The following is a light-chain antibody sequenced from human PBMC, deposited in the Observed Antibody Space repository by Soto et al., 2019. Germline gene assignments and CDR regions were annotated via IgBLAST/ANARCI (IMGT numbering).Light chain of an antibody. CDR1: SSDVGGYNY. Sequence: QSALTQPASVSGSPGQSITISCTGTSSDVGGYNYVSWYQQHPGKAPKLMIYDVSNRPSGVSNRFSGSKSGNTASLTISGLQAEDEADYYCSSYTSSILFGGGDQAHRP. V-gene: IGLV2-14*01. CDR2: DVS. CDR3: SSYTSSIL. J-gene: IGLJ2*01.